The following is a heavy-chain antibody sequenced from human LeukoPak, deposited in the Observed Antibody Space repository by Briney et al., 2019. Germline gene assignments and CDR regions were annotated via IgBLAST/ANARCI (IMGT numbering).Heavy chain of an antibody. Sequence: ASVKVSCKVSGYTLTELSMHWVRQAPGKGLEWMGGFDPEDGETIYAQKFQGRVTMTEDTSTDTAYMELSSLRSEDTAVYYCATNYYDSSGDAFDIWGRGTMVTVSS. D-gene: IGHD3-22*01. J-gene: IGHJ3*02. CDR1: GYTLTELS. V-gene: IGHV1-24*01. CDR2: FDPEDGET. CDR3: ATNYYDSSGDAFDI.